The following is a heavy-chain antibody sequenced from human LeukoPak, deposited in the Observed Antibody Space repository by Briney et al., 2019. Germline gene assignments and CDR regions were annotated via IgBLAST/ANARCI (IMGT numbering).Heavy chain of an antibody. J-gene: IGHJ5*02. CDR1: GGSFSDYY. CDR2: INQSGST. D-gene: IGHD1-26*01. Sequence: SETLSLTCAVYGGSFSDYYWNWIRQPPGKGLEWIGEINQSGSTNYNPSLKSRVTLSVDTSNNQFSLKLSSVTAADTAVYYCARVPYSGSYYGWFDPWGQGTLVTVSS. CDR3: ARVPYSGSYYGWFDP. V-gene: IGHV4-34*01.